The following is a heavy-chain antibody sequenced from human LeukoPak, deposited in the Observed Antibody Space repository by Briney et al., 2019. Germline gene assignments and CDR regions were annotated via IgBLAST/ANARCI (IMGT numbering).Heavy chain of an antibody. Sequence: PGGSLRLSCAASGFIVRNTHMSWVREAPGKGVEWVSDIYSDGKTFYADSVKGRFTISRDNSKNTLFLQMNSLRAEDTAVYYCAKEASRGSSFAYTPIEKPYYLDYWGQGTLVTVSS. CDR1: GFIVRNTH. J-gene: IGHJ4*02. V-gene: IGHV3-66*02. CDR3: AKEASRGSSFAYTPIEKPYYLDY. CDR2: IYSDGKT. D-gene: IGHD5-18*01.